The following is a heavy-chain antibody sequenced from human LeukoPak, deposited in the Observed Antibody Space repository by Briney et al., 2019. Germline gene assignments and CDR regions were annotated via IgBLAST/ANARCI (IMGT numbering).Heavy chain of an antibody. CDR1: GFTVSSNC. CDR2: IYSGGST. D-gene: IGHD3-3*01. J-gene: IGHJ4*02. Sequence: GGSLRLSCAASGFTVSSNCMSWVRQAPGKGLEWVSVIYSGGSTYYADSVKGRFTISRDNSKNTLYPQMNSLRAEDTAVYYCARGPSYYDFWSGYYTYFDYWGQGTLVTVSS. V-gene: IGHV3-53*01. CDR3: ARGPSYYDFWSGYYTYFDY.